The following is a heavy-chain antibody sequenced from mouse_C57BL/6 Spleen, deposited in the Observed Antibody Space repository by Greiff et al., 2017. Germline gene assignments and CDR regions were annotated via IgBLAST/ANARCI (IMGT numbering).Heavy chain of an antibody. Sequence: EVQLQQSGPELVKPGASVKISCKASGYTFTDYYMNWVKQSHGKSLEWIGDINPNNGGTSYNQKFKGKATLTVDKSSSTAYMELRSLTSEDAAVYDCARDRRLLDYWGQGTTLTVSA. CDR2: INPNNGGT. J-gene: IGHJ2*01. V-gene: IGHV1-26*01. CDR3: ARDRRLLDY. D-gene: IGHD3-2*01. CDR1: GYTFTDYY.